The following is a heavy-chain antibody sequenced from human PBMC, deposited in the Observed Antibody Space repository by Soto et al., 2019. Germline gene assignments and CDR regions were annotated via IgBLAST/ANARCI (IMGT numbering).Heavy chain of an antibody. Sequence: GESLKISCKGSGYSFTSYWIGWVRQMPGKGLEWMGIIYPGDSDTRYSPSFQGQVTISADKSISTAYLQWSSLKASDTAMYYCARSSIAARLYYYYGMDVWGQGTMVTVSS. CDR2: IYPGDSDT. CDR3: ARSSIAARLYYYYGMDV. D-gene: IGHD6-6*01. J-gene: IGHJ6*02. CDR1: GYSFTSYW. V-gene: IGHV5-51*01.